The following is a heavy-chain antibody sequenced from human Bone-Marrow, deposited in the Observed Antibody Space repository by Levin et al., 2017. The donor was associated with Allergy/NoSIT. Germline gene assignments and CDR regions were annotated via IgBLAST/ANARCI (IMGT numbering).Heavy chain of an antibody. CDR1: GYSSTGIA. CDR2: VHTGSGDT. J-gene: IGHJ4*02. Sequence: GESLKISCKASGYSSTGIALHWVRQAPGQGLEWMGRVHTGSGDTKYSQYFHGRVTFTTDTSASTAYMELASLRSEDTALYYCARGGGTWFYKLDQWGQGTLVIVSS. V-gene: IGHV1-3*04. D-gene: IGHD6-13*01. CDR3: ARGGGTWFYKLDQ.